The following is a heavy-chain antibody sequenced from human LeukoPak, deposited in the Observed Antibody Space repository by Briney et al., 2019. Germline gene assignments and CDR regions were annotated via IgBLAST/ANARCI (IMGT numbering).Heavy chain of an antibody. CDR1: GGSISSYY. D-gene: IGHD1-26*01. V-gene: IGHV4-59*04. CDR3: ARHYSGTYMTLVN. Sequence: SETLSLTCTVSGGSISSYYWSWIRQPPGKGLEWIGTIYYSGITYYNPSLKSRVIISVDTSKNQFSLKLTSVTAADTAVYYCARHYSGTYMTLVNWGQGTLVPVPS. J-gene: IGHJ4*02. CDR2: IYYSGIT.